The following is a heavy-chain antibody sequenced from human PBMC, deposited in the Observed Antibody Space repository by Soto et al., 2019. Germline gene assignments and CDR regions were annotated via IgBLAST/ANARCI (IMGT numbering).Heavy chain of an antibody. V-gene: IGHV5-51*01. CDR2: IYPGDSDT. Sequence: PGESLKISCKGSGYSFTSYWIGWVRQMPGKGLEWMGIIYPGDSDTRYSPSFQGQVTISADKSISTAYLQWSSLKASDTAVYYCARKTESSSGWFYYYGMDVWGQGTTVTVSS. CDR3: ARKTESSSGWFYYYGMDV. CDR1: GYSFTSYW. J-gene: IGHJ6*02. D-gene: IGHD6-19*01.